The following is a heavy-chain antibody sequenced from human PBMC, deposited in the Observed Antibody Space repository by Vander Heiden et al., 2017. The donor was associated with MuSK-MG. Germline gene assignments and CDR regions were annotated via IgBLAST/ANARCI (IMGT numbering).Heavy chain of an antibody. CDR3: AHIRGYDILTGLGY. D-gene: IGHD3-9*01. CDR2: IYWNDDK. V-gene: IGHV2-5*01. J-gene: IGHJ4*02. Sequence: QITFKESCPTLVKPPQTLTLTCPFSGFSLSTSGVAVSWIRPPPGKALEWLALIYWNDDKRYSPSLKSRLTITKDTFRNQVVLTMTNMDPVDTATYYCAHIRGYDILTGLGYWGQGTLVTVSS. CDR1: GFSLSTSGVA.